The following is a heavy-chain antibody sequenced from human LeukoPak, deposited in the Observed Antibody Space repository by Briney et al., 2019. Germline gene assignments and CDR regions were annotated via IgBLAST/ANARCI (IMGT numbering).Heavy chain of an antibody. V-gene: IGHV3-20*04. J-gene: IGHJ4*02. CDR3: ARARAGIQAGFDY. Sequence: PGGSLRLSCAASGFTFSSYGMSWVRQAPGKGLEWVSGITWNGGSTGYADSVKGRFTISRDNAKNSLYLQMNSLRVEDTAVYYCARARAGIQAGFDYWGQGTLVTVSS. CDR2: ITWNGGST. D-gene: IGHD1-1*01. CDR1: GFTFSSYG.